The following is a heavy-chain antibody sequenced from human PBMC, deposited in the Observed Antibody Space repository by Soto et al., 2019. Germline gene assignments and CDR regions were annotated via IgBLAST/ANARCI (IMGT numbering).Heavy chain of an antibody. V-gene: IGHV3-21*01. Sequence: PGGSLRLSCAASGFTFSSYSMNWVRQAPGKGLEWVSSISSSSSYIYYADSVKGRFTISRDNAKNSLYLQMNSLRAEDTAVYYCARDRSSGYSGFDYWGKGTLVTVSS. CDR3: ARDRSSGYSGFDY. CDR2: ISSSSSYI. CDR1: GFTFSSYS. J-gene: IGHJ4*02. D-gene: IGHD3-22*01.